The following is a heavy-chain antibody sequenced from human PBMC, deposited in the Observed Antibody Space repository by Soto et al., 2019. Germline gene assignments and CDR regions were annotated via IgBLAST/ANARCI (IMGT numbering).Heavy chain of an antibody. D-gene: IGHD3-22*01. Sequence: ASVKVSCTASGGTFSSYTISWVRQAPGQGLEWMGRIIPILGIANYAQKFQGRVTITADKSTSTAYMELSSLRSEDTAVYYCARVPLYHYDSSGYYPFDYWGQGTLVTVSS. V-gene: IGHV1-69*02. J-gene: IGHJ4*02. CDR3: ARVPLYHYDSSGYYPFDY. CDR1: GGTFSSYT. CDR2: IIPILGIA.